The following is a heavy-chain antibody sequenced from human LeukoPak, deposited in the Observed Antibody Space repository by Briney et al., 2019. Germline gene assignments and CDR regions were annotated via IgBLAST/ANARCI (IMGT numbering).Heavy chain of an antibody. V-gene: IGHV5-51*01. CDR2: IYPGDSDT. Sequence: RGGSLQISGKGSGYNFTSYWIGGAGPLPGKGLEWMGIIYPGDSDTRYRPSFQGQVTISADKSISTAYLQWSSLKASDTAMYYCARREGDYYGSGSYYEPWGQGTLVTVSS. CDR1: GYNFTSYW. D-gene: IGHD3-10*01. CDR3: ARREGDYYGSGSYYEP. J-gene: IGHJ5*02.